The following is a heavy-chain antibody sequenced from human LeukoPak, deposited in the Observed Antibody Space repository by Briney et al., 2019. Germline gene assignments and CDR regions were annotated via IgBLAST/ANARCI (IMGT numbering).Heavy chain of an antibody. V-gene: IGHV1-69*05. CDR1: GGTFSSYA. Sequence: SVKVSCKASGGTFSSYAISWVRQAPGQGLEWMGGIIPIFGTANYAQKFQGRVTITTDESTSTAYMELSSLRSEDTAVYYCALRVSLYSSGASCYNFQHWGQGTLVTVSS. D-gene: IGHD2-15*01. CDR2: IIPIFGTA. J-gene: IGHJ1*01. CDR3: ALRVSLYSSGASCYNFQH.